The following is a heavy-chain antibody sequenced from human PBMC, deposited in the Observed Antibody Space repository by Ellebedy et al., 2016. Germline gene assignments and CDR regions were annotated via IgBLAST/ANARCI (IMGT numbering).Heavy chain of an antibody. D-gene: IGHD2/OR15-2a*01. CDR3: ARVKNFAYDAFDI. CDR2: ISYDGSNK. V-gene: IGHV3-30*03. J-gene: IGHJ3*02. CDR1: GFTFSSYG. Sequence: GGSLRLSCAASGFTFSSYGMHWVRQAPGKGLEWVAVISYDGSNKYYADSVKGRFTISRDNSKNTLYLQMNSLRAEDTAVYYCARVKNFAYDAFDIWGQGTMVTVSS.